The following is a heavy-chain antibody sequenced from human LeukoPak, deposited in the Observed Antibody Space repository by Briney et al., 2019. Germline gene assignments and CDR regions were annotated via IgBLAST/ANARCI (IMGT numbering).Heavy chain of an antibody. CDR1: GGTFSSYA. CDR3: ARAVGSGWYVVGNWFDP. V-gene: IGHV7-4-1*02. J-gene: IGHJ5*02. D-gene: IGHD6-19*01. Sequence: GASVNVSCKASGGTFSSYAISWVRQTPGQGLEWMGWINTNTGNPTYAQGFTGRFVFSLDTSVSTAYLQISSLKAEDTAVYYCARAVGSGWYVVGNWFDPWGQGTLVTVSS. CDR2: INTNTGNP.